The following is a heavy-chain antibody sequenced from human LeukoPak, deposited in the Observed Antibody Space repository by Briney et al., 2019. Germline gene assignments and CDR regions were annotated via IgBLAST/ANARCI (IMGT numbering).Heavy chain of an antibody. CDR3: ARPMDAGSTGVFDY. D-gene: IGHD1-7*01. CDR1: GYTFTCYY. CDR2: INPNSGGT. V-gene: IGHV1-2*02. Sequence: ASVKVSCKASGYTFTCYYMHWVRQAPGQGLEGMGWINPNSGGTNYAQKFQGRVTMTRDTSISTAYMELSRLRSDDTAVYYCARPMDAGSTGVFDYWGQGTLVTVSS. J-gene: IGHJ4*02.